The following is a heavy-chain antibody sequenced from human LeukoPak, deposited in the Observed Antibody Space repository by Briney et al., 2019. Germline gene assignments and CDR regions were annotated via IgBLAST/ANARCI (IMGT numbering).Heavy chain of an antibody. D-gene: IGHD3-22*01. CDR3: ARATYYYGSSGYYYLY. V-gene: IGHV1-46*01. Sequence: ASVKVSCKASGYTFTNYYMHWVRQAPGQGLQWMGIINPSGGSTSYAQRFQGRVTMTRDTSTSTVYMELSSLRSEDTAVYYCARATYYYGSSGYYYLYWGQGTLVTVSS. CDR1: GYTFTNYY. J-gene: IGHJ4*02. CDR2: INPSGGST.